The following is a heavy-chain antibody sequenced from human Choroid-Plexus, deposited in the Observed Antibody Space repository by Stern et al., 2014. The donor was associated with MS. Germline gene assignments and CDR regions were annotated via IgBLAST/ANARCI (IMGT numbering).Heavy chain of an antibody. J-gene: IGHJ5*02. D-gene: IGHD2/OR15-2a*01. CDR2: VSHDGSYK. Sequence: MQLVESGGGVVQPGRPLRLSCVASGFTFGSCAMHWVRQAPGKGLEWVGGVSHDGSYKYYADSVKGHFTISRDNSQNTLYMQMSSLRPEDTAVYYCAKDRQYLTYFFDHWGQGSLVTVSS. CDR3: AKDRQYLTYFFDH. V-gene: IGHV3-30*18. CDR1: GFTFGSCA.